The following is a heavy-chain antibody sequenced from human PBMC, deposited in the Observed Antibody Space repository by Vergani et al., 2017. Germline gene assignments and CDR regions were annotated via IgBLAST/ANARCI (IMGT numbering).Heavy chain of an antibody. CDR3: ASGRYYYDSSGSIHPRWYYYGMDV. J-gene: IGHJ6*02. CDR1: GGTFSSYT. Sequence: QVQLVQSGAEVKKPGSSVKVSCKASGGTFSSYTISWVRQAPGQGLEWMGRIIPILGIANYAQKFQGRVTITADKSTSTAYMELSSLRSEDTAVYYCASGRYYYDSSGSIHPRWYYYGMDVWGQGTTVTVSS. V-gene: IGHV1-69*02. CDR2: IIPILGIA. D-gene: IGHD3-22*01.